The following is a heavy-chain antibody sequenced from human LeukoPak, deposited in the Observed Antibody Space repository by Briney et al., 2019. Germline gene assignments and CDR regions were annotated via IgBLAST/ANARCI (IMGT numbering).Heavy chain of an antibody. J-gene: IGHJ6*03. D-gene: IGHD6-13*01. CDR3: ARHTAAGTNYYYMDV. V-gene: IGHV4-34*01. Sequence: PSETLSLTCAVYGGSFSGYYWSWIRQPPGKGLEWIGEINHSGSTNYNPSLKSRVTISVDTSKNQFSLKLSSVTAADTAVYYCARHTAAGTNYYYMDVWGKGTTVTVSS. CDR1: GGSFSGYY. CDR2: INHSGST.